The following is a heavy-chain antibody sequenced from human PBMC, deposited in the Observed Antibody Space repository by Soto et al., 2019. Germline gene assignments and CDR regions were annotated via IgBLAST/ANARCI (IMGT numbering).Heavy chain of an antibody. CDR3: AKDGMTTVFPYYYYYYMDV. D-gene: IGHD4-4*01. CDR1: GFTFSSYG. Sequence: ESGGGVVQPGRSLRLSCAASGFTFSSYGMHWVRQAPGKGLEWVAVISYDGSNKYYADSVKGRFTISRDNSKNTLYLQMNSLRAEDTAVYYCAKDGMTTVFPYYYYYYMDVWGKGTTVTVSS. CDR2: ISYDGSNK. V-gene: IGHV3-30*18. J-gene: IGHJ6*03.